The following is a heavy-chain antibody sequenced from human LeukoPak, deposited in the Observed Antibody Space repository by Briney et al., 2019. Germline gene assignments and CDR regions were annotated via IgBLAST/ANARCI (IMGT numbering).Heavy chain of an antibody. J-gene: IGHJ4*02. CDR3: ARDGPDIVVVPAAMYYFDY. Sequence: GGSLRLSCAASGFTFSSYGMHWVRQAPGKGLEWVAVIWYDGSNKYYADSVKGRFTISRDNSKNTLCLQMNSLRAEDTAVYYCARDGPDIVVVPAAMYYFDYWGQGTLVTVSS. CDR1: GFTFSSYG. V-gene: IGHV3-33*01. D-gene: IGHD2-2*01. CDR2: IWYDGSNK.